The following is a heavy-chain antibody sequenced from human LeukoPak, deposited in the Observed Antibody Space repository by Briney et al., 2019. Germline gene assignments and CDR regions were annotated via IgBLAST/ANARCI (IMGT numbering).Heavy chain of an antibody. CDR2: IIPILGIA. Sequence: ASVTVSCKASGGTFSSYAISWVRQAPGQGLEWMGRIIPILGIANYVQKFQGRVTITADKSTSTAYMELSSLRSEDTAVYYCAISVHAFDIWGQGTMVTVSS. V-gene: IGHV1-69*04. J-gene: IGHJ3*02. CDR3: AISVHAFDI. CDR1: GGTFSSYA.